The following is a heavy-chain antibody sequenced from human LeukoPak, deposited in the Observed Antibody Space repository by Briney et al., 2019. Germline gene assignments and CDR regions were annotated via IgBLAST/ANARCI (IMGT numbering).Heavy chain of an antibody. CDR1: GFTFSSYG. CDR3: AIIGYCSSTSCLGG. V-gene: IGHV3-30*02. J-gene: IGHJ4*02. CDR2: IRYDGSNK. Sequence: GGSLRLSCAASGFTFSSYGMHWVRQAPGKGLEWVAFIRYDGSNKYYADSVKGRVTISRDNSKNTLYLQMNSLRAEDTAVYYCAIIGYCSSTSCLGGWGQGTLVTVSS. D-gene: IGHD2-2*01.